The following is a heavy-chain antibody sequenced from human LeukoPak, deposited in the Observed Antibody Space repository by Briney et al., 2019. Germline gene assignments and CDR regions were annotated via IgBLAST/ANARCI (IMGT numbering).Heavy chain of an antibody. CDR2: IYYSGST. D-gene: IGHD2-15*01. CDR3: ARILLGYCSGGSCLTFDY. Sequence: SETLSLTCIVSGASISTNTHYWGWIRQPPGKGLEWIGSIYYSGSTHHNPSLKSRVTISVDTSKNQFSLKLSSVTAADTAVYYCARILLGYCSGGSCLTFDYWGQGTLVTVSS. J-gene: IGHJ4*02. V-gene: IGHV4-39*01. CDR1: GASISTNTHY.